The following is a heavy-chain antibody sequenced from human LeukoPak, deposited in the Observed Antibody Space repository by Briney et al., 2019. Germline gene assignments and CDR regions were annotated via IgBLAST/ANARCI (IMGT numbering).Heavy chain of an antibody. CDR1: GFTFSSYA. Sequence: GGSLRLSCAASGFTFSSYAMSWVRQAPGKGLEWVSGISGSGDSTYYADSVKGRFTISRDNSKNTLFLQMNSLRAEDTAVYYCAKDLHRFGELETWGQGTLVTVSS. V-gene: IGHV3-23*01. J-gene: IGHJ5*02. CDR3: AKDLHRFGELET. D-gene: IGHD3-10*01. CDR2: ISGSGDST.